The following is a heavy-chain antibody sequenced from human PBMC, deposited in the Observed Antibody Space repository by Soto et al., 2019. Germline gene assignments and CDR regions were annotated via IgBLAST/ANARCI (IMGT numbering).Heavy chain of an antibody. J-gene: IGHJ4*02. CDR3: ARKEVRSNSPFDY. CDR1: GFTFSDYY. CDR2: INNNGGNI. D-gene: IGHD1-26*01. Sequence: GSLRLSCAASGFTFSDYYMTWIRQAPGKGLEWLSYINNNGGNIYNADSVEGRFTISRDNAKNSLYLQMNSLRSEDTAVYYCARKEVRSNSPFDYWGQGTLVTVSS. V-gene: IGHV3-11*01.